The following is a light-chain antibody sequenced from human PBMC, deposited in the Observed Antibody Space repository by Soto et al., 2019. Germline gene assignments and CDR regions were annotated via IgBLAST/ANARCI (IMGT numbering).Light chain of an antibody. Sequence: DIQMTQSPSNLSTSVGDRVTISCRASQSISSWLAWYQQKPGEAPNLLIYRASSLQSGVPSRFSGSGSGTEFTLTISSLQPDDFATYYCQQYSRYSWTFGQGTKVEFK. CDR2: RAS. V-gene: IGKV1-5*03. CDR3: QQYSRYSWT. CDR1: QSISSW. J-gene: IGKJ1*01.